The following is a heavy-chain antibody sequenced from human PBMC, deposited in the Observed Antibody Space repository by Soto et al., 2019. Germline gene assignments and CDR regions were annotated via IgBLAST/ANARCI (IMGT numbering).Heavy chain of an antibody. CDR2: FDPEDGET. V-gene: IGHV1-24*01. Sequence: GASVKVSCKVSGYTLTELSMHWVRQAPGKGLEWMGGFDPEDGETIYAQKFQGRVTMTEDTSTDTAYMELSSLRSEDTAVYYCATIVYDSSGYYYPYYFDYWGQGTLVTVSS. D-gene: IGHD3-22*01. J-gene: IGHJ4*02. CDR1: GYTLTELS. CDR3: ATIVYDSSGYYYPYYFDY.